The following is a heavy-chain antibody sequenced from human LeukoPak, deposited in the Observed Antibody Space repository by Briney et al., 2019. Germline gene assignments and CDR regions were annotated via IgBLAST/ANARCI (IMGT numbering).Heavy chain of an antibody. Sequence: PGGSLRLPCAASGFTFDDYGMSWVRQAPGKGLEWVSGINWNGGSTGYADSVKGRFTISRDNAKNSLYLQMNSLRAEDTAVYYCAREYPLFHYFDYWGQGTLVTVSS. J-gene: IGHJ4*02. D-gene: IGHD2-2*01. CDR2: INWNGGST. V-gene: IGHV3-20*04. CDR1: GFTFDDYG. CDR3: AREYPLFHYFDY.